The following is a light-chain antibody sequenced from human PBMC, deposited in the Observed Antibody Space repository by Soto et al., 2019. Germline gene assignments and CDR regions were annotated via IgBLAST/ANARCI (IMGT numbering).Light chain of an antibody. J-gene: IGKJ5*01. CDR1: QSVSSSY. V-gene: IGKV3-20*01. CDR3: QQYGNSPIT. CDR2: GAS. Sequence: EIVLTQSPGTLSLSPGERATLSCRASQSVSSSYLAWYQQKPGQAPRLLIYGASSRATGIPDRFSGSGSGTDFTLTISGLEPEDFAVYYCQQYGNSPITFGQGTRLRL.